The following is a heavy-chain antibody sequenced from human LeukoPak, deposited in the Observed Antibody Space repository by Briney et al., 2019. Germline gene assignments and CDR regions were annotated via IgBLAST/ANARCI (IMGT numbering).Heavy chain of an antibody. CDR2: ISSSSSYI. CDR1: GFTFSSYS. V-gene: IGHV3-21*01. D-gene: IGHD1-26*01. CDR3: AREEVGATYSPRNDAFDI. Sequence: PGGSLRLSCAASGFTFSSYSMNWVRQAPGKGLEWVSSISSSSSYIYYADSVKGRFTISRDNAKNSLYLQMNSLRAEDTAVYYCAREEVGATYSPRNDAFDIWGQGTMVTVSS. J-gene: IGHJ3*02.